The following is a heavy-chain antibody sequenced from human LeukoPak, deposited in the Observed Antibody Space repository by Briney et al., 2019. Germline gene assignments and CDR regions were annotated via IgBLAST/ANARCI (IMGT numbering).Heavy chain of an antibody. CDR3: ARGRLARSPYFDY. V-gene: IGHV4-59*01. Sequence: SETLSLTCTVSGGSISSYYWSWIRQPPGKGLEWIGYIYYSGSTNYNPSLKSRVTISVDTSKNQFSLRLSSVTAADTAVYYCARGRLARSPYFDYWGQGTLVTVSS. CDR2: IYYSGST. D-gene: IGHD6-19*01. J-gene: IGHJ4*02. CDR1: GGSISSYY.